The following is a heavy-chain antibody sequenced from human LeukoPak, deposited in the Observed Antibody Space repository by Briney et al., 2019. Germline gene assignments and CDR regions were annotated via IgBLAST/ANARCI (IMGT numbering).Heavy chain of an antibody. Sequence: PSETLSLTCTVSGGSISSYYWIWFRQPPGKGLEWIGYIYPSGSTNYNPSLKSRVTISVDTSKNQFSLKLSSVTAADTAVYYCARERGLYDSSGAFDYWGQGTLVTVSS. V-gene: IGHV4-4*08. CDR1: GGSISSYY. J-gene: IGHJ4*02. D-gene: IGHD3-22*01. CDR2: IYPSGST. CDR3: ARERGLYDSSGAFDY.